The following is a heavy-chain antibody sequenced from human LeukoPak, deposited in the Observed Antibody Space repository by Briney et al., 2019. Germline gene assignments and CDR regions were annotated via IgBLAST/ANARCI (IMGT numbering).Heavy chain of an antibody. Sequence: PGGFLRLSCAASGFTFSSYAMSWVRQAPGKGLEWVSAISGSGGSTYYADSVKGRFTISRDNSKNTLYLQMNSLRAEDTAVYYCAKDLPGGVGATGPFDPWGQGTLVTVSS. V-gene: IGHV3-23*01. CDR2: ISGSGGST. J-gene: IGHJ5*02. CDR1: GFTFSSYA. CDR3: AKDLPGGVGATGPFDP. D-gene: IGHD1-26*01.